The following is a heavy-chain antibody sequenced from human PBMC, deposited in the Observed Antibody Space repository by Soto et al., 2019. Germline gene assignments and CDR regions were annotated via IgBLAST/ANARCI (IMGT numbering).Heavy chain of an antibody. Sequence: GGSVTLSCAASVFTFSSDSMNWVRQAPGKGLEWVSSSSSSSSYIYYADSVKGRFTISRDNAKNSLYLQMNSLRAEDTAVYYCAREAHGSGWYSYYYYGMDVWGQGTTVTVSS. CDR2: SSSSSSYI. CDR3: AREAHGSGWYSYYYYGMDV. V-gene: IGHV3-21*01. D-gene: IGHD6-19*01. CDR1: VFTFSSDS. J-gene: IGHJ6*02.